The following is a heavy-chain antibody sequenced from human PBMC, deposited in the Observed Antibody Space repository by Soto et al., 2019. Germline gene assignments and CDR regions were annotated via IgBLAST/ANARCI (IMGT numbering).Heavy chain of an antibody. CDR1: GYTFTSYA. V-gene: IGHV1-69*06. CDR2: IIPIFGTA. CDR3: ARQKWLSDAFDI. J-gene: IGHJ3*02. D-gene: IGHD3-22*01. Sequence: ASVKVSCKASGYTFTSYAMHWVRQAPGQRLEWMGWIIPIFGTANYAQKFQGRVTITADKSTSTAYMELSSLRSEDTAVYYCARQKWLSDAFDIWGQGTMVTVSS.